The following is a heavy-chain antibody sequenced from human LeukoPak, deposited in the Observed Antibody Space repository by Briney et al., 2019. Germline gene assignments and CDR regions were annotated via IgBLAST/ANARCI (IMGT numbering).Heavy chain of an antibody. Sequence: GGSLRLSCAASGFTFSGYAMSWVRQAPGKGLEWVSAISGSGGSTYYADSVKGRFTISRDNSKNTLYLQMNSLRAEDTAVYYCAKSPPGDSSSWYFDYWGQGTLVTVSS. CDR2: ISGSGGST. J-gene: IGHJ4*02. CDR1: GFTFSGYA. D-gene: IGHD6-13*01. CDR3: AKSPPGDSSSWYFDY. V-gene: IGHV3-23*01.